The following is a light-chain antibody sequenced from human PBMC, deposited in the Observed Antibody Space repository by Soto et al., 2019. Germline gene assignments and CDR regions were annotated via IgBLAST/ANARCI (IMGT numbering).Light chain of an antibody. V-gene: IGLV2-14*01. J-gene: IGLJ3*02. Sequence: QSALTQPASVSGSPGQSITISCTGSSSDIGTYNYLSWYQQHPGKAPKLIIYEVSDRPSGISDRFSGSKSGNTASLTISGLQAEDEADSYCSSYTSSGTHWVFGGGTKLTVL. CDR3: SSYTSSGTHWV. CDR2: EVS. CDR1: SSDIGTYNY.